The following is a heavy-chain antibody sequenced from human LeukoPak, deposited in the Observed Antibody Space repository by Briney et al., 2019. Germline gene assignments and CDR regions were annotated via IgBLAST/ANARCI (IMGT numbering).Heavy chain of an antibody. D-gene: IGHD5-18*01. CDR3: AGIQLWSPFDY. CDR1: GFTVSSNY. V-gene: IGHV3-66*01. CDR2: IYSGGST. Sequence: GGSLRLSCAASGFTVSSNYMSWVRQAPGKGLEWVAVIYSGGSTYYPDSVKGRFTISRDNSKNTLYLQMNSLRAEDTAVYYCAGIQLWSPFDYWGQGTLVTVSS. J-gene: IGHJ4*02.